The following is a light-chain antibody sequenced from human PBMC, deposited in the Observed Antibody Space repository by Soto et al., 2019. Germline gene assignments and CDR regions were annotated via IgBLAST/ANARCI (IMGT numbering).Light chain of an antibody. CDR2: EVS. CDR1: SSDVGSYNL. Sequence: QSALTQPASVSGSPGQSITISCTGTSSDVGSYNLVSWYQQHPGKAPKLMIYEVSKRPSGVSNRFSGSKSGNTASLTISGVQAEDESDYCCCSYAGSSTSFGAGTKVTVL. V-gene: IGLV2-23*02. J-gene: IGLJ1*01. CDR3: CSYAGSSTS.